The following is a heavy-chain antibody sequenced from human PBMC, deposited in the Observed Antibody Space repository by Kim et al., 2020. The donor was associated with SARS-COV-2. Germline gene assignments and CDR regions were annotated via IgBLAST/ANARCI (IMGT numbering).Heavy chain of an antibody. CDR2: INHSGST. CDR3: ARGCKWELNDPVRRAAGLLDY. D-gene: IGHD1-26*01. Sequence: SETLSLTCAVYGGSFSGYYWSWIRQPPGKGLEWIGEINHSGSTNYNPSLKSRVTISVDTSKNQFSLKLSSVTAADTAVYYCARGCKWELNDPVRRAAGLLDYWGQGTLVTVSS. J-gene: IGHJ4*02. CDR1: GGSFSGYY. V-gene: IGHV4-34*01.